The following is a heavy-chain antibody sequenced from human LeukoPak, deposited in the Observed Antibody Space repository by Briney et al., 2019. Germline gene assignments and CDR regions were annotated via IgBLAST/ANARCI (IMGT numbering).Heavy chain of an antibody. D-gene: IGHD6-19*01. Sequence: GGTLRLSCAASGFIFSRYGMSWVRQAPGKGLEWVSAISGSGGTTYYADSVKGRFTISRDNSKNTLYLQINSLRAEDTAVYYCAKDHLPGIVVADRDYWGLGTLVTVSS. J-gene: IGHJ4*02. CDR3: AKDHLPGIVVADRDY. CDR1: GFIFSRYG. V-gene: IGHV3-23*01. CDR2: ISGSGGTT.